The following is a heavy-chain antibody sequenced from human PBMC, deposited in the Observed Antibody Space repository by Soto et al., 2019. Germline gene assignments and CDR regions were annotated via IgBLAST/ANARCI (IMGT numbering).Heavy chain of an antibody. CDR3: ARDLQYSRLFYGMDV. D-gene: IGHD6-13*01. Sequence: SETLSLTCNVSGASVSNDYWSWIRQPPGKGLEWIGYVYYSGSTYYNPSLKSRVTISVDTSKNQFSLKLSSVTAADTAVYYCARDLQYSRLFYGMDVWGQGTTVTVSS. CDR2: VYYSGST. CDR1: GASVSNDY. V-gene: IGHV4-59*02. J-gene: IGHJ6*02.